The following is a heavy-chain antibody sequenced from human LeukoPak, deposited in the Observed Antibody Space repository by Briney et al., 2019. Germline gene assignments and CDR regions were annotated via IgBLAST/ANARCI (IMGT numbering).Heavy chain of an antibody. CDR1: GFTFSSYA. Sequence: QSGGSLRLSCAASGFTFSSYAISWVRQAPGKGLEWVSAISGSGSTTYYADSVKGRFTISRDNSKTTLYLQMNSLRAEDTAVYYCAKDYYGSGSYYNGEFDSWGQGTLVTVYS. CDR3: AKDYYGSGSYYNGEFDS. CDR2: ISGSGSTT. D-gene: IGHD3-10*01. V-gene: IGHV3-23*01. J-gene: IGHJ4*02.